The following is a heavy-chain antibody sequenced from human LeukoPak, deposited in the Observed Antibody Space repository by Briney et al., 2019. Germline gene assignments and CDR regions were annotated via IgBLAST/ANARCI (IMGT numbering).Heavy chain of an antibody. CDR3: ARHRSGWLQSSFDY. V-gene: IGHV4-39*01. J-gene: IGHJ4*02. Sequence: SETLSLTCSVSGGSISSSSSYWGWIRQPPGKGLEWIVSIYYSGSSFDNPALKSRVTISVDTSKNQFSLKLSSVTAADTAVYYCARHRSGWLQSSFDYWGQGTLVTVSS. CDR2: IYYSGSS. D-gene: IGHD5-24*01. CDR1: GGSISSSSSY.